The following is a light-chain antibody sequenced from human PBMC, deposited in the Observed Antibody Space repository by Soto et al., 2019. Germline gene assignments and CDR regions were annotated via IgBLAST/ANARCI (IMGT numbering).Light chain of an antibody. Sequence: QSALTQPASVSGSPGQSITFSCTGTSNDIGGYNYVSWYQQHPGKAPKLMIFDVSNRPSGVSYRFSGSKSGNTASLTISGPQAEDEADYYCSSYTSSSTLLFGGGTKVTVL. CDR2: DVS. V-gene: IGLV2-14*01. CDR1: SNDIGGYNY. CDR3: SSYTSSSTLL. J-gene: IGLJ2*01.